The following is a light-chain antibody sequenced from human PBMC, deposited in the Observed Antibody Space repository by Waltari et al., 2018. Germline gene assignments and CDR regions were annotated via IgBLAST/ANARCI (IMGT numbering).Light chain of an antibody. Sequence: QSVLTQPPSASGTPGQRVTISCSGSSSNIGSNVVNWYQQLPGSAPKLLIQSNNQRPSGVLDRFSGSKFGTSASLAIIGLQSADEADYYCAAWDDSLNGHVVFGGGTKLTVL. CDR3: AAWDDSLNGHVV. V-gene: IGLV1-44*01. J-gene: IGLJ2*01. CDR2: SNN. CDR1: SSNIGSNV.